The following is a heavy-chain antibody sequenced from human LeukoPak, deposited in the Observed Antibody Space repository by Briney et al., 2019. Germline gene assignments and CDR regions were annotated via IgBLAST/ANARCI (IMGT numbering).Heavy chain of an antibody. CDR2: IYTSGST. CDR3: AQGYYMDV. CDR1: GGSISSGSYY. J-gene: IGHJ6*03. V-gene: IGHV4-61*02. Sequence: PSETLSLTCTVSGGSISSGSYYWSWIRQPAGKGLEWIGRIYTSGSTNYNPSLKSRVTISVDTSKNQFSLKLSSVTAADTAVYYCAQGYYMDVWGKGTTVTVS.